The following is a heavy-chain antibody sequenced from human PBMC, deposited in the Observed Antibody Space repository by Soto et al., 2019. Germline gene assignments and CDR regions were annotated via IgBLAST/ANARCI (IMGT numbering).Heavy chain of an antibody. J-gene: IGHJ5*01. V-gene: IGHV4-30-4*01. D-gene: IGHD7-27*01. CDR3: ARGRYCLTGRCFPNWFDS. CDR2: TYKSATT. Sequence: ALSLTCSVSGDSISNLDYFWAWIRQPPGQALEYIGYTYKSATTYYNPSFESRVAISVDTSKSQFSLNVTSVTAADTAVYFCARGRYCLTGRCFPNWFDSWGQGALVTVS. CDR1: GDSISNLDYF.